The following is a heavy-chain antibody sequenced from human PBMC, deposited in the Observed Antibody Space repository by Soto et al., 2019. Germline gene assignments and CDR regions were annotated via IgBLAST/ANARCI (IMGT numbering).Heavy chain of an antibody. CDR2: INTDGSST. Sequence: EVQLVESGGGLVQPGGSLRLSCAASGFTFSSYWMHWVRQAPGKGLVWISRINTDGSSTSYVDSVQARFTISRDNCKSTPFLQMNSLRGEDTAVYYCARRGSGVTRGLHYWGQGTLVTVSS. D-gene: IGHD2-15*01. CDR3: ARRGSGVTRGLHY. CDR1: GFTFSSYW. V-gene: IGHV3-74*01. J-gene: IGHJ4*02.